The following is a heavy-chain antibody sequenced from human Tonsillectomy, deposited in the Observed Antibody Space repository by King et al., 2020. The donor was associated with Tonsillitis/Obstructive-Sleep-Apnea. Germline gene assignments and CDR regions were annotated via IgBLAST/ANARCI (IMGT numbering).Heavy chain of an antibody. Sequence: VQLVESGGGVVQPGRSLRLSCAASGFTFSSYAMHWVRQAPGKGLEWVAVISYDGSNKYYADSVKGRFTISRDNSKNTLYLQMNSLRAEDTAVYYCARGGDYYGSGGYPYYYYYMDVWGKGTTVTVSS. CDR1: GFTFSSYA. D-gene: IGHD3-10*01. CDR2: ISYDGSNK. J-gene: IGHJ6*03. V-gene: IGHV3-30*04. CDR3: ARGGDYYGSGGYPYYYYYMDV.